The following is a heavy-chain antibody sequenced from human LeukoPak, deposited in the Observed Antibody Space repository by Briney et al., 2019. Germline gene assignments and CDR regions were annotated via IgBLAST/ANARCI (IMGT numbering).Heavy chain of an antibody. CDR3: ARVSFITMIAIDY. CDR1: GGSISSGSYY. Sequence: SQTLSLTCTVSGGSISSGSYYWSWIRQPAGKGLEWIGRIYTSGSTNYNPSLKSGVTISVDTSKNQFSLKLSSVTAADTAVYYCARVSFITMIAIDYWGQGTLVTVSS. V-gene: IGHV4-61*02. J-gene: IGHJ4*02. D-gene: IGHD3-22*01. CDR2: IYTSGST.